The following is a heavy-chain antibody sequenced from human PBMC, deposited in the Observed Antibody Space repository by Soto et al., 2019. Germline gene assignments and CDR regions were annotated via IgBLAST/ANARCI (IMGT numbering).Heavy chain of an antibody. J-gene: IGHJ6*02. CDR1: GFTFSSYW. Sequence: LRLSCAASGFTFSSYWMHWVRQAPGEGLMWVSRINPDGSTTSYADSVKGRFTISRDNAKNTLYLQMNSLRVEDTAVYYCARVPTTVTPPGMDVWGQGTTVTVSS. D-gene: IGHD4-4*01. CDR3: ARVPTTVTPPGMDV. CDR2: INPDGSTT. V-gene: IGHV3-74*01.